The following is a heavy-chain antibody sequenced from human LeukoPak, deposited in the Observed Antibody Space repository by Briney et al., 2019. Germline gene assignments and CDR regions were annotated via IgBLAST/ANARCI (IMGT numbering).Heavy chain of an antibody. CDR3: ATGTTSTVVTRFDY. V-gene: IGHV1-24*01. D-gene: IGHD4-23*01. Sequence: APVKVSCKVSGYTLTELSMHWVRQAPGKGLEWMGGFDPEDGETIYAQKFQGRVTMTEDTSTDTAYMELSSLRSEDTAVYYCATGTTSTVVTRFDYWGQGTLVTVSS. J-gene: IGHJ4*02. CDR1: GYTLTELS. CDR2: FDPEDGET.